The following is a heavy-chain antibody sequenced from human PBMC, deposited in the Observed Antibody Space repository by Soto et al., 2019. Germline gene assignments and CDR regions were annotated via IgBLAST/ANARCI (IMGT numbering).Heavy chain of an antibody. J-gene: IGHJ5*02. Sequence: QVQLVESGGGVVQPGRSPRLSCAASGFTFSSYAMHWVRQAPGKGLEWVAVISYDGSNKYYADSVKGRFTISRDNSKNTLYLQMNSLRAEDTAVYYCARGYSSSSRGFHWFDPWGQGTLVTVSS. CDR2: ISYDGSNK. CDR1: GFTFSSYA. D-gene: IGHD6-13*01. V-gene: IGHV3-30-3*01. CDR3: ARGYSSSSRGFHWFDP.